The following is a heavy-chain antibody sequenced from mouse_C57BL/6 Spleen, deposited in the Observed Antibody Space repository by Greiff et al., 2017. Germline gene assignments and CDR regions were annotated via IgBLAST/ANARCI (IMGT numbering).Heavy chain of an antibody. CDR1: GFTFSDYG. J-gene: IGHJ1*03. D-gene: IGHD1-1*01. V-gene: IGHV5-17*01. CDR3: ARYRGYGSSYWYFDV. CDR2: ISSGSSTI. Sequence: EVQLQESGGGLVKPGGSLKLSCAASGFTFSDYGMHWVRQAPEKGLEWVAYISSGSSTIYYADTVKGRFTISRDNAKNTLFLQMTSLRSEDTAMYYCARYRGYGSSYWYFDVWGTGTTVTVSS.